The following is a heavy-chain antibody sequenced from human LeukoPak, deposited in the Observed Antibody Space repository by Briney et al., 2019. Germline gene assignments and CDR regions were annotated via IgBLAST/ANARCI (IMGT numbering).Heavy chain of an antibody. D-gene: IGHD3-22*01. CDR2: ISGSGGST. Sequence: GGSLRLSCAASGFTFSSYEMNWVRQAPGKGLEWVSAISGSGGSTYYADSVKGRFTISRDNSKNTLYLQMNSLRAEDTAVYYCANYYDSSGTFDYWGQGTLVTVSS. V-gene: IGHV3-23*01. CDR3: ANYYDSSGTFDY. J-gene: IGHJ4*02. CDR1: GFTFSSYE.